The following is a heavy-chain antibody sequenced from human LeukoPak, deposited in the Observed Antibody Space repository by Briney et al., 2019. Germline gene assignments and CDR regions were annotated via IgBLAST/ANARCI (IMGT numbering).Heavy chain of an antibody. Sequence: GGSLTLSCEASGFTFSGNWMSWVRQAPGKGLEWVASINPDGSQKLYVDSVKGRFTISRDNTKSPLYLQMNSLGAEDTAMYYRAKLLGTATTHDSWGQGTRVTVSS. J-gene: IGHJ4*02. CDR2: INPDGSQK. CDR3: AKLLGTATTHDS. V-gene: IGHV3-7*01. D-gene: IGHD5-24*01. CDR1: GFTFSGNW.